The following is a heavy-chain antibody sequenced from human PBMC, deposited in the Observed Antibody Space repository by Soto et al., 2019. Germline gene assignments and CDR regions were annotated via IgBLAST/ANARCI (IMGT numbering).Heavy chain of an antibody. CDR2: ISPDGSNR. CDR3: ASCWHMVPVSPRAFDL. CDR1: GFTFSTYW. J-gene: IGHJ4*02. V-gene: IGHV3-74*01. D-gene: IGHD2-8*01. Sequence: GGSLRLCCAASGFTFSTYWMNWVRQTPGKGLMWVSRISPDGSNRGYADSVEGRFTVSRDNAKNTLYLQMHSLRAEDTAMYYCASCWHMVPVSPRAFDLWGEATLVTLSS.